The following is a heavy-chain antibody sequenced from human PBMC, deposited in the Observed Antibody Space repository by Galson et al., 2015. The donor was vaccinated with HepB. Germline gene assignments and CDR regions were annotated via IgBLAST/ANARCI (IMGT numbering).Heavy chain of an antibody. Sequence: SVKVSCKVSGYTLTELSMHWVRQAPGKGLEWMGGFGPEDGETIYAQKFQGRVTMTEDTSTDTAYMELSSLRSEDTAVYYCATRYCSSTSCYRGIGAGDAFDIWGQGTMVTVSS. CDR3: ATRYCSSTSCYRGIGAGDAFDI. CDR2: FGPEDGET. J-gene: IGHJ3*02. CDR1: GYTLTELS. V-gene: IGHV1-24*01. D-gene: IGHD2-2*01.